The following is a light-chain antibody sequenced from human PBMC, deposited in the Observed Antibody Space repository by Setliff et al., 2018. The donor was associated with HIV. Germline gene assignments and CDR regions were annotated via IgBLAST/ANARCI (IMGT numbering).Light chain of an antibody. CDR3: SSYAITNTVP. CDR1: SSDIGLFKY. Sequence: SVLTQPASVSGSPGQSITISCIGISSDIGLFKYVSWYQLHPGKAPKLMIYEVSNRPSGVSNRFSGSKSGNTASLTISGLQAEDEADYYCSSYAITNTVPFGTGTKVTVL. CDR2: EVS. V-gene: IGLV2-14*01. J-gene: IGLJ1*01.